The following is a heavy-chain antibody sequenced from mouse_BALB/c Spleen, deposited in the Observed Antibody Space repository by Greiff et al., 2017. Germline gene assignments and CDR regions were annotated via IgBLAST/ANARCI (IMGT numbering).Heavy chain of an antibody. CDR3: ARKAKSYGNYWYFDV. Sequence: DVMLVESGGGLVQPGGSRKLSCAASGFTFSSFGMHWVRQAPEKGLEWVAYISSGSSTIYYADTVKGRFTISRDNPKNTLFLQMTSLRSEDTAMYYCARKAKSYGNYWYFDVWGAGTTVTVSS. CDR2: ISSGSSTI. CDR1: GFTFSSFG. D-gene: IGHD2-10*02. V-gene: IGHV5-17*02. J-gene: IGHJ1*01.